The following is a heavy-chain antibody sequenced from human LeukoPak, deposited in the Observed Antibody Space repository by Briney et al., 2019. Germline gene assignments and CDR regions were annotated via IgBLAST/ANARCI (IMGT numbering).Heavy chain of an antibody. CDR1: GFTYSHNG. D-gene: IGHD6-13*01. V-gene: IGHV3-30*02. CDR2: IQYDGNTI. J-gene: IGHJ4*02. CDR3: ASIAAAGRGD. Sequence: PGGSLRLSCVASGFTYSHNGMHWVRQAPGKGLEWVAFIQYDGNTIFYADSVKGRFTISRDNSKNTLYLQMNSLRAEDTAVYYCASIAAAGRGDWGQGTLVTVSS.